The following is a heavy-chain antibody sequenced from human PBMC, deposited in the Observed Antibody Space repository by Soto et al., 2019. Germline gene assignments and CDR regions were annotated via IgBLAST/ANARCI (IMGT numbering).Heavy chain of an antibody. V-gene: IGHV4-59*08. CDR3: ARQGFGPLHGLVDV. D-gene: IGHD3-10*01. J-gene: IGHJ6*02. CDR1: GGSISSYY. Sequence: QVQLQESSQGLVKPSETLSLSCTVSGGSISSYYWSWFRQSPGKRMEWIGYVHHSWGSSYNPSLQSRVAISLDTSKSQFSLKVTSVTATDTAVYYCARQGFGPLHGLVDVWGQGTTVTVSS. CDR2: VHHSWGS.